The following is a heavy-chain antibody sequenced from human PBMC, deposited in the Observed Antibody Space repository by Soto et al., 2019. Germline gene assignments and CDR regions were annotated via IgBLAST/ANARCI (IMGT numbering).Heavy chain of an antibody. D-gene: IGHD6-13*01. J-gene: IGHJ6*03. Sequence: SETLSLTCAVSSVSISSSNWLSWVRQPPGKGLEWIGEIYHSGSTNYNPSLKSRVTISVDKSKNQFSLKLSSVTAADTAVYYCARGAGAYSRMLDYYYYYMDVWGKGTTVTVSS. CDR3: ARGAGAYSRMLDYYYYYMDV. V-gene: IGHV4-4*02. CDR2: IYHSGST. CDR1: SVSISSSNW.